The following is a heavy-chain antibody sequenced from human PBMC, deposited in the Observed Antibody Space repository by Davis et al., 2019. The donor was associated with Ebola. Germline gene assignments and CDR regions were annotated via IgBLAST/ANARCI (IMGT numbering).Heavy chain of an antibody. CDR1: GGSISSYY. D-gene: IGHD3-16*02. J-gene: IGHJ4*02. CDR2: MSYRGGV. V-gene: IGHV4-59*12. Sequence: SETLSLTCTVSGGSISSYYWTWIRQPPGKGLEWIAYMSYRGGVNYNPSLKSRVTISVDTSKNQFSLKLSSVTAADTAVYYCARRIMITFGGVIVKGDYFDYWGQGTLVTVSS. CDR3: ARRIMITFGGVIVKGDYFDY.